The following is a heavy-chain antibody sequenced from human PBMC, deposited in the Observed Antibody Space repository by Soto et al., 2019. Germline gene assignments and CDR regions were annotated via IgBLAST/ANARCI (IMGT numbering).Heavy chain of an antibody. J-gene: IGHJ4*02. CDR3: ANLAVAREYDY. Sequence: QVQLVESGGGVVQPGRSLRLSCAASGLTFRTSGMHWVRQAPGKGLEWVAFISSDESDKHYAESVKGRFTISRDNSKSTLYLQMNTLRPEDTAVYYCANLAVAREYDYWGQGTLVTVSS. CDR2: ISSDESDK. CDR1: GLTFRTSG. V-gene: IGHV3-30*18. D-gene: IGHD6-19*01.